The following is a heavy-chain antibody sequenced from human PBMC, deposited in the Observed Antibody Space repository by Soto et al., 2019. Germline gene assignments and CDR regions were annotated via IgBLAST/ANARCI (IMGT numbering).Heavy chain of an antibody. CDR2: ISASGGNT. V-gene: IGHV3-23*01. CDR1: GFTFSNYA. J-gene: IGHJ4*02. Sequence: GGSLRLSCAASGFTFSNYAISWVRLTPGKGLEWVSAISASGGNTYIADSVKGRFTISRDKSKNTMYLQMKSLRAEDTAVYYCATHHDSGGLCLYLDYRVQGTLVTVS. CDR3: ATHHDSGGLCLYLDY. D-gene: IGHD3-22*01.